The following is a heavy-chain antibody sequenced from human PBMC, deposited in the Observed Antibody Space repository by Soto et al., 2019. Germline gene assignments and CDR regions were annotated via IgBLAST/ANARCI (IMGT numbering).Heavy chain of an antibody. J-gene: IGHJ6*02. CDR2: VNPYSGGT. CDR1: GYTFTGYY. V-gene: IGHV1-2*02. CDR3: ARGDSTDCSNGVCSFFYNHDMDV. D-gene: IGHD2-8*01. Sequence: QVQLVQSGAEVKKPGASVNVSCKASGYTFTGYYLHWVRQAPGHGLEWVGWVNPYSGGTSTAQKFQGRVTMTTDTSISTASMELTRLTSDDTAIYYCARGDSTDCSNGVCSFFYNHDMDVWGQGTTVTVSS.